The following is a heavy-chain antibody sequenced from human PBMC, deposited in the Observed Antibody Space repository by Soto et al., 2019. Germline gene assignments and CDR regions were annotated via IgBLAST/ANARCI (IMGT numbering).Heavy chain of an antibody. CDR2: IDPYDSYT. CDR1: GYSFTNYW. V-gene: IGHV5-10-1*01. CDR3: ARNKLSGLGKYAMDV. Sequence: GESLKISCKGSGYSFTNYWISWVRQMPGKGLEWMGRIDPYDSYTNYSPSFQGHVTISVDKSISTAYLQWSSLKDSDTAMYYCARNKLSGLGKYAMDVWGQGNTVTVSS. J-gene: IGHJ6*02. D-gene: IGHD3-10*01.